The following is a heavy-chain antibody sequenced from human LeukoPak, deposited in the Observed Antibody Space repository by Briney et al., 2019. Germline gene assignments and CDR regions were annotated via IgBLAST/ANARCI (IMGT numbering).Heavy chain of an antibody. CDR2: ISSDGGNH. Sequence: GRSLRLSCAASGFTFSTYSMHWVRQAPGKGLEWVAVISSDGGNHYYADSVKGRFTISRDNSKNTLYVQMNRLRPEDTAVYYCAMEGNWGSGGFDYWGQGTLVTVSS. J-gene: IGHJ4*02. D-gene: IGHD7-27*01. CDR1: GFTFSTYS. V-gene: IGHV3-30-3*01. CDR3: AMEGNWGSGGFDY.